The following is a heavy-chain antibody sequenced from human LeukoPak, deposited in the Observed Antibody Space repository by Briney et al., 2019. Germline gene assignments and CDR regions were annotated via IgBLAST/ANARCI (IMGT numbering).Heavy chain of an antibody. D-gene: IGHD6-19*01. CDR1: GFMFHDYA. Sequence: GRSLRLSCAAPGFMFHDYAIHWVRHAPGKGLEWVSLISGDGGSTFYADSVKGRFTISRDNSKNSLYLQMNSLRSDDTALYYCARESESSGWYDYWGQGTLVTVSS. V-gene: IGHV3-43*02. J-gene: IGHJ4*02. CDR2: ISGDGGST. CDR3: ARESESSGWYDY.